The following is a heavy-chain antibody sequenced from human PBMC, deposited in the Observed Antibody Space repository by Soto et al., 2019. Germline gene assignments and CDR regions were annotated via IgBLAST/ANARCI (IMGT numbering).Heavy chain of an antibody. D-gene: IGHD6-13*01. Sequence: SDTLSLTCTVSGGSISRYYWSWIRQPPGKGLEWIGYMYNTGSTVYNPSFKSRVTISVDTSKNQFSLKLNSVTAADTAMYYCTRTSAAGKNYYGMDVWGQGTTVTVSS. V-gene: IGHV4-59*01. J-gene: IGHJ6*02. CDR2: MYNTGST. CDR3: TRTSAAGKNYYGMDV. CDR1: GGSISRYY.